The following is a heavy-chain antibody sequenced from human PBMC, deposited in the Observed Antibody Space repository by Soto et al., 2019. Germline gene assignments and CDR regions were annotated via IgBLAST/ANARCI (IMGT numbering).Heavy chain of an antibody. CDR2: IWYDGSNK. CDR3: XXXXXXXXXXXXYYYYGMDV. V-gene: IGHV3-33*01. J-gene: IGHJ6*02. CDR1: GFTFSSYG. Sequence: QVQLVESGGGVVQPGRSLRLSCAASGFTFSSYGMHWVRQAPGKGLEWVAVIWYDGSNKYYADSVKGRFTISRDNSKNTLYLQMXXXXXXXXXXXXXXXXXXXXXXXXXYYYYGMDVWGQGTTVTVSS.